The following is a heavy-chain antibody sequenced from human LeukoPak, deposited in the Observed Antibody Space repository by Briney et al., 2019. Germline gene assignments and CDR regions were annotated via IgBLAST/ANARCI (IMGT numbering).Heavy chain of an antibody. CDR1: GFTFSGSA. CDR3: ARDQGSFDY. CDR2: LTASGGST. V-gene: IGHV3-23*01. Sequence: GGSLRLSCVASGFTFSGSAMNWVRQAPGKGLEWVSGLTASGGSTYYADSVKGRFTISRDNAKNTVYLQMNSLRAEDTAVYYCARDQGSFDYWGQGTLVTVSS. J-gene: IGHJ4*02.